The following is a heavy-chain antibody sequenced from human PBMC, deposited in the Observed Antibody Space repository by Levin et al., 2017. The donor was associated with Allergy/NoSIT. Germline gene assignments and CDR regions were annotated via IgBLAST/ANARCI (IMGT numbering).Heavy chain of an antibody. J-gene: IGHJ6*02. D-gene: IGHD1-7*01. CDR2: MSHDGTNK. CDR3: ARDRMELRGVHYYGMDG. CDR1: GFTFSRYA. Sequence: GGSLRLSCAASGFTFSRYAMHWVRQAPGKGLEWVTVMSHDGTNKYYADSVKGRFTISRDNSKNTLYLQMSSLRVEDTAVYYCARDRMELRGVHYYGMDGWGQGTTVTVSS. V-gene: IGHV3-30*04.